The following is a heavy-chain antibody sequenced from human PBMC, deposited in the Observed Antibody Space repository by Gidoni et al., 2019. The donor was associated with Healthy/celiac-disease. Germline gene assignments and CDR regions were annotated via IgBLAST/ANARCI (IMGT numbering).Heavy chain of an antibody. D-gene: IGHD5-12*01. J-gene: IGHJ5*02. CDR3: ARCLGRWLPSNWFDP. Sequence: AVYGGSFSGYYWSWIRQPPGKGLEWIGEINHSGSTNSNPSLKSRVTISVDTSKNQFSLKLSSVTASDTAVYYCARCLGRWLPSNWFDPWGQGTLVTVSS. CDR1: GGSFSGYY. V-gene: IGHV4-34*01. CDR2: INHSGST.